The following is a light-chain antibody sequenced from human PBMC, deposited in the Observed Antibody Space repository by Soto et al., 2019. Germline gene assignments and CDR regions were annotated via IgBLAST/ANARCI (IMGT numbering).Light chain of an antibody. CDR2: AAS. J-gene: IGKJ4*01. Sequence: DIQLTQSPSFLSASVGDRVTITCRASQGISSYLAWYQQKPGKAPKLLIYAASTLQSGAPSRFSGSGSGTEFTRTITSLQPEDFATYYCQHLNSYPPLTFGGGTKVEIK. CDR1: QGISSY. CDR3: QHLNSYPPLT. V-gene: IGKV1-9*01.